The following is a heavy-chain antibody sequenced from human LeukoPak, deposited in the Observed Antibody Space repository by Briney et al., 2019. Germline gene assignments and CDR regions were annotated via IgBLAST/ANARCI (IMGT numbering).Heavy chain of an antibody. V-gene: IGHV6-1*01. Sequence: SQTLSLTCAISGDSVSSNSAAWNWIRQSPSRGLEWLGRTYYRSKWYCDYAVSVTGRITINPDTSKNQFSLQLNSVTPEDTAVYYCARDPLLTGIAQDWFDPWGQGTLVTVSS. CDR1: GDSVSSNSAA. CDR3: ARDPLLTGIAQDWFDP. CDR2: TYYRSKWYC. D-gene: IGHD1-20*01. J-gene: IGHJ5*02.